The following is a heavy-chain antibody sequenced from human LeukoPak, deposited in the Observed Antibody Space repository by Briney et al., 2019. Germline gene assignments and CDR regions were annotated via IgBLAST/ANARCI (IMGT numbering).Heavy chain of an antibody. CDR2: IWADGSNT. CDR3: ARSGGGTYFDN. CDR1: GFIFSTYG. Sequence: GRSLRLSCAASGFIFSTYGMHWVRQAPGKGLEWVAVIWADGSNTDYADSEKGRFTISKDNSKNTLYLQMNSLRAEDTAVYYCARSGGGTYFDNWGQGTLVTVSS. D-gene: IGHD2-15*01. V-gene: IGHV3-33*01. J-gene: IGHJ4*02.